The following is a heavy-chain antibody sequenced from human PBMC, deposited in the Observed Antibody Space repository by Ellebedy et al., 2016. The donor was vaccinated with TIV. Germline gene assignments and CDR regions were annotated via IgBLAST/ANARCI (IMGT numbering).Heavy chain of an antibody. D-gene: IGHD4-23*01. V-gene: IGHV1-8*03. CDR2: MSPNSGNT. CDR3: ARDYGGNSGWFDP. Sequence: AASVTVSCKASGYTFTNYDINWVRQASGQGLEWMGWMSPNSGNTGYAQKFQGRVTITRDTSISTAYMELSGLRSEDTAVYYCARDYGGNSGWFDPWGQGTLVTVSS. J-gene: IGHJ5*02. CDR1: GYTFTNYD.